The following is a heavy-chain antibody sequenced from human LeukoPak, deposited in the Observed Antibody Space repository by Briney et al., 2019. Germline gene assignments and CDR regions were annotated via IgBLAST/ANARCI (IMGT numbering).Heavy chain of an antibody. CDR1: GFTFSSYA. CDR3: AKPARDYGDYPEHYFDY. V-gene: IGHV3-23*01. J-gene: IGHJ4*02. Sequence: GGSLRLSCAASGFTFSSYAMSWVRQAPGKGLEWVSAISGSGGSTYYAGSVKGRFTISRDNSKNTLYLQMNSLRAEDTAVYYCAKPARDYGDYPEHYFDYWGQGTLVTVSS. D-gene: IGHD4-17*01. CDR2: ISGSGGST.